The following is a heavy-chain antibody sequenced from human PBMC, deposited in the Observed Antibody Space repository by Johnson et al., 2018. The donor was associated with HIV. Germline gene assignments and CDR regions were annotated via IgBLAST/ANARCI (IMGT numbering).Heavy chain of an antibody. Sequence: QVQLVESGGGVVQPGRSLRLSCAASGFTFSSYAMHWVRQAPGKGLEWVAVISYDGTNKYYADSVKGRFTISRDNSKNTVYLQMNSLRAEDTAMYYCAKAYAVAGLRDAFDILGQGTMVTVSS. CDR2: ISYDGTNK. CDR1: GFTFSSYA. D-gene: IGHD6-19*01. V-gene: IGHV3-30*04. CDR3: AKAYAVAGLRDAFDI. J-gene: IGHJ3*02.